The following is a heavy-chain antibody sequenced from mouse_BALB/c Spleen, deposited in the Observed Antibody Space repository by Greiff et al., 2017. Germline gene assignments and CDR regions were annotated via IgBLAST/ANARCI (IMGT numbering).Heavy chain of an antibody. CDR1: GYTFTSYY. CDR2: IYPGNVNT. CDR3: AREGLLLRQYYFDY. V-gene: IGHV1S56*01. J-gene: IGHJ2*01. Sequence: QVQLQQSGPELVKPGASVRISCKASGYTFTSYYIHWVKQRPGQGLEWIGWIYPGNVNTKYNEKFKGKATLTADKSSSTAYMQLSSLTSEDSAVYFCAREGLLLRQYYFDYWGQGTTLTVSS. D-gene: IGHD1-1*01.